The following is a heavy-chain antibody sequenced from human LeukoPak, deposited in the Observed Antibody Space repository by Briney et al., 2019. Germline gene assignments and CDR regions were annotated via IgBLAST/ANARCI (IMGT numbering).Heavy chain of an antibody. J-gene: IGHJ4*02. D-gene: IGHD3-10*01. CDR1: GYTFTGYY. Sequence: ASVKVSCKASGYTFTGYYMHWVRQAPGQGLEWMGWINPNSGGTNYAQKFQGRVTMTRDTSISTAYMGLSRLRSDDTAVYYCARDWGGYYGSGSYYFDYWGQGTLVTVSS. V-gene: IGHV1-2*02. CDR2: INPNSGGT. CDR3: ARDWGGYYGSGSYYFDY.